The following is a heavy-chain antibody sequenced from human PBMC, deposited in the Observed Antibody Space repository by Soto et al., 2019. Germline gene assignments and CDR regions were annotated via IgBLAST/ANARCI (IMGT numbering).Heavy chain of an antibody. Sequence: SETLSLTCTVSGGSISSGGYYWSWIRQHPGKGLEWIGYIYYSGSTYYNPSLKSRVTISVDTSKNQFSLKLSSVTAADTAVYYCARDPEYSSLLNYYGMDVWGQGTTVTVSS. V-gene: IGHV4-31*03. CDR3: ARDPEYSSLLNYYGMDV. D-gene: IGHD4-4*01. CDR2: IYYSGST. J-gene: IGHJ6*02. CDR1: GGSISSGGYY.